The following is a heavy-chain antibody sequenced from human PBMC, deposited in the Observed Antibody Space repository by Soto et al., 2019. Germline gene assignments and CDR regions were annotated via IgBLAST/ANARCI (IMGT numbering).Heavy chain of an antibody. D-gene: IGHD6-6*01. Sequence: GGSLRLSCAASGFDFSNAWMNWVRQAPGKGLEWVANIKQDGSVKYYVDSLKGRFTISRDNAKNSVYLQMDSLRAEDTAVYHCARIGYSSSSFDFWGQGTPVTVSS. CDR2: IKQDGSVK. CDR1: GFDFSNAW. CDR3: ARIGYSSSSFDF. V-gene: IGHV3-7*01. J-gene: IGHJ4*02.